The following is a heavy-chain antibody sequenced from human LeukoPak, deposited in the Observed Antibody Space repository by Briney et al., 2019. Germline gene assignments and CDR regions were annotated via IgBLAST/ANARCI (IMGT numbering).Heavy chain of an antibody. CDR1: GFTFSIYA. V-gene: IGHV3-64*01. Sequence: GGSLRLSCAASGFTFSIYAMHWVRQAPGKGLEYVSGISSDGSSTYNANSVKGRFTISRDNFKNTLYLQMGSLRIEDTAVYYCARHSPHGGKDYWGQGTLVTVSS. CDR2: ISSDGSST. J-gene: IGHJ4*02. CDR3: ARHSPHGGKDY. D-gene: IGHD4-23*01.